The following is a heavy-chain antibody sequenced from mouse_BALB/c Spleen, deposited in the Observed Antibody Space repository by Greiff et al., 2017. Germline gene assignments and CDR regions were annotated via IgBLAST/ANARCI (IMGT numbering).Heavy chain of an antibody. J-gene: IGHJ1*01. CDR1: GFTFSSFG. Sequence: EVHLVESGGGLVQPGGSRKLSCAASGFTFSSFGMHWVRQTPEKRLEWVAYISSGGGSTYYPDTVKGRFTISRDNAKNTLYLQMSSLKSEDTAMYYCARHCYYGSSWYFDVWGAGTTVTVSS. D-gene: IGHD1-1*01. CDR3: ARHCYYGSSWYFDV. V-gene: IGHV5-12-1*01. CDR2: ISSGGGST.